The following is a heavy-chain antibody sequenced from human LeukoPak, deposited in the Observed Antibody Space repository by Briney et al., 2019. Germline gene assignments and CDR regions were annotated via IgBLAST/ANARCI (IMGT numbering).Heavy chain of an antibody. CDR3: AGWYSGSLANWFDP. J-gene: IGHJ5*02. Sequence: SGTLSLTCAVSGGSISSGGYYWSWMRQPPGKGLEWIGYIYHSGSTYYNPSLKSRVTISVDRSKNQFSLKLSSVTAADTAVYYCAGWYSGSLANWFDPWGQGTLVTVSS. CDR2: IYHSGST. D-gene: IGHD1-26*01. CDR1: GGSISSGGYY. V-gene: IGHV4-30-2*01.